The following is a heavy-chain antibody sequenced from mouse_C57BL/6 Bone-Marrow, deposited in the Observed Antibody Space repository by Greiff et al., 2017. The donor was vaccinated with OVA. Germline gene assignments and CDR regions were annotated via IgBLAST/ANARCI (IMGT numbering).Heavy chain of an antibody. D-gene: IGHD1-1*01. J-gene: IGHJ2*01. CDR2: IYPRDGST. CDR1: GYTFTSYD. V-gene: IGHV1-85*01. CDR3: ALFIPGGY. Sequence: VKLMESGPELVKPGASVKLSCKASGYTFTSYDINWVKQRPGQGLEWIGWIYPRDGSTKYNEKFKGKATLTVDTSSSTAYMELHSLTSEDSAVYFCALFIPGGYWGQGTTLTVSS.